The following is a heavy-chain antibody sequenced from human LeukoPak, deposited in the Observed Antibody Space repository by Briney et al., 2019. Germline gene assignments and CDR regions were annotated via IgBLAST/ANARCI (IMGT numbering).Heavy chain of an antibody. V-gene: IGHV3-21*01. CDR3: ARGPRIPAAYYFDY. CDR1: GFPFSSSS. D-gene: IGHD6-13*01. CDR2: ISSSSSHI. J-gene: IGHJ4*02. Sequence: NTGGSLRLSCTASGFPFSSSSMNWLRQAPGKGLEWVSSISSSSSHIYYGDSMKGRFTISRDNAKNSLYLQMNSLRAEDTAVYFCARGPRIPAAYYFDYWGQGTLVTVSS.